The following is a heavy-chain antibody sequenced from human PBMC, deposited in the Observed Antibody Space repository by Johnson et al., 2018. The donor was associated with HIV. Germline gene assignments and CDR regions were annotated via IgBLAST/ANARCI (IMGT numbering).Heavy chain of an antibody. J-gene: IGHJ3*02. V-gene: IGHV3-7*03. CDR3: TRSQGSGEGAFDI. Sequence: VHLVESGGGVVQPGGSLRLSCAASGFTVSSNYMSWVRQAPGKGLEWVANIKQDGSEKYYVDSVKGRFTISRDNAKNSLYLQMNSLRAEDTAVYYCTRSQGSGEGAFDIWGQGTMVTVSS. CDR2: IKQDGSEK. CDR1: GFTVSSNY. D-gene: IGHD2-21*01.